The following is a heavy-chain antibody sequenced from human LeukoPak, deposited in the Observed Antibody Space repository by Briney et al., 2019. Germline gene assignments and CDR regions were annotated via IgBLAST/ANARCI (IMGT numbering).Heavy chain of an antibody. CDR1: GASISSYY. J-gene: IGHJ4*02. Sequence: SETLSLTCTVSGASISSYYRSWIRQPPGKGLEWIGYIYYSGSTKYSPSLKSRVTISVDTSKNQFSLKLSSVTAADTAVYYCARDFTPPAPQWLEPLDYWGQGTLVTVSS. V-gene: IGHV4-59*12. D-gene: IGHD6-19*01. CDR2: IYYSGST. CDR3: ARDFTPPAPQWLEPLDY.